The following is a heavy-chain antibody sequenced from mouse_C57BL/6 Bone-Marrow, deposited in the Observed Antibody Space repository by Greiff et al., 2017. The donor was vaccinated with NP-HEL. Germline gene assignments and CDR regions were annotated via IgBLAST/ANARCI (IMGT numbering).Heavy chain of an antibody. CDR1: GYTFTSYW. J-gene: IGHJ4*01. CDR2: IYPGNSDT. V-gene: IGHV1-5*01. CDR3: TRNSGSSYGKAMDY. D-gene: IGHD1-1*01. Sequence: EVQLKESGTVLARPGASVKMSCKTSGYTFTSYWMHWVKQRPGQGLEWIGAIYPGNSDTSYNQKFKGKAKLTADTSASTSYMELSSLTNEDSAVYYFTRNSGSSYGKAMDYWGQGTSVTVSS.